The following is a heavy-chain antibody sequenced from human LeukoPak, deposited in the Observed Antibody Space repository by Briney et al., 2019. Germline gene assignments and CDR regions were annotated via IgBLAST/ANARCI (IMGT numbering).Heavy chain of an antibody. CDR2: INPKRGGT. D-gene: IGHD2-2*01. CDR3: ARRYCSSTSCHYFDY. Sequence: ASVKVSCKASGYTFTVYYMHWVRQAPGQGLEWMGRINPKRGGTNYVQKFQGRVTMTRNTSISTAYMELSSLRSEDTAVYYCARRYCSSTSCHYFDYWGLGTLVTVSS. V-gene: IGHV1-2*06. CDR1: GYTFTVYY. J-gene: IGHJ4*02.